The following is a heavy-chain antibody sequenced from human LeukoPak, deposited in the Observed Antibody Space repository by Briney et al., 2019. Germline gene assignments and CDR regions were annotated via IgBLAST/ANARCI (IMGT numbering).Heavy chain of an antibody. CDR3: ARGWRVLAY. CDR2: VYYSGTT. CDR1: GGSISSYY. V-gene: IGHV4-59*01. Sequence: SETLSLTCTVSGGSISSYYWTWIRQPPGKGLEWIGHVYYSGTTNYNPSLKSRVSISVDTSKNRFSLKLNSVTPADTAVYYCARGWRVLAYWGQGTLVTVSS. D-gene: IGHD3-10*01. J-gene: IGHJ4*02.